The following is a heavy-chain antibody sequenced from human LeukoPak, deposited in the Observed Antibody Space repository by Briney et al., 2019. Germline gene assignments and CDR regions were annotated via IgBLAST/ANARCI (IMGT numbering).Heavy chain of an antibody. V-gene: IGHV3-53*01. Sequence: GGSLRLSCAASGFSVSSNYMTWVRQAPGKGLEWVSVIYSGGSTYYADSVKGRFTISRGNSENTVYLQMNSLRAEDTAVYYCARSYSSSWYGMSLGFWGQGTLVTVST. J-gene: IGHJ4*02. D-gene: IGHD6-19*01. CDR2: IYSGGST. CDR1: GFSVSSNY. CDR3: ARSYSSSWYGMSLGF.